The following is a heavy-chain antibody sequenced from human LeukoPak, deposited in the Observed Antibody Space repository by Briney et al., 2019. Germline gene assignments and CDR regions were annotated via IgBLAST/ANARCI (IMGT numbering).Heavy chain of an antibody. V-gene: IGHV2-70*01. CDR3: ARSYGYGMDV. CDR1: GFSRSTSGMC. J-gene: IGHJ6*02. D-gene: IGHD3-16*01. Sequence: SGPTLVHPPPTLTLTFTFSGFSRSTSGMCGSWIRQPPVKALEWLALIDWDDDKYYSTSLKTRLTISKDTSKNQVVLTMTNMDPVDTATYYCARSYGYGMDVWGQGTTVTVSS. CDR2: IDWDDDK.